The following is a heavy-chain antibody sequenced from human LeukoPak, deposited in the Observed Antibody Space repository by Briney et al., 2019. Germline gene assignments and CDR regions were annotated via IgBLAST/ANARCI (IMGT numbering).Heavy chain of an antibody. CDR3: ARRSSGGLQSPYDY. J-gene: IGHJ4*02. D-gene: IGHD5-24*01. CDR2: IYPGDSDT. CDR1: GYSLTSYW. V-gene: IGHV5-51*01. Sequence: GESLKISCKGSGYSLTSYWIGWVRQMPGKGLECMGNIYPGDSDTRYSPSFQGQVTLSADKSISTAYLQWSSLKASDTAMYYCARRSSGGLQSPYDYWGQGTLVTVSS.